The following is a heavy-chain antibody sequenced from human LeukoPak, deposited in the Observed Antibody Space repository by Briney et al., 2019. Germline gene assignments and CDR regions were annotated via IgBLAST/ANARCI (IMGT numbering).Heavy chain of an antibody. V-gene: IGHV4-34*01. CDR2: INHSGST. CDR3: ARGVTATFWSRLNWFDP. J-gene: IGHJ5*02. D-gene: IGHD3-3*01. Sequence: PSETLSLTCAVYGGSFSGYYWSWIRQPPGKGLEWIGEINHSGSTNYNPSLKSRVTISVDTSKNQFSLKLSSVTAADTAVYYCARGVTATFWSRLNWFDPWGQGTLVTVSS. CDR1: GGSFSGYY.